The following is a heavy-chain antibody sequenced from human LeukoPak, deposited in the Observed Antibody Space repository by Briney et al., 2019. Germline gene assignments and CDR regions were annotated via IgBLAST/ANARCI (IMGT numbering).Heavy chain of an antibody. CDR1: GGSFSGYY. V-gene: IGHV4-34*01. Sequence: SETLSLTCAVYGGSFSGYYWSWIRQPPGKGLEWIGEINHSGSTNYNPSLKSRVTISVDTSKNQFSLKLSPVTAADTAVYYCARGGSGWYDGGHGYWGQGTLVTVSS. CDR2: INHSGST. CDR3: ARGGSGWYDGGHGY. D-gene: IGHD6-19*01. J-gene: IGHJ4*02.